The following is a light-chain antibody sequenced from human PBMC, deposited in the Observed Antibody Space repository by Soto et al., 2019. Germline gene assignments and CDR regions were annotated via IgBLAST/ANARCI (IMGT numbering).Light chain of an antibody. CDR3: QQYKDYSWT. Sequence: DIHLTQSPSTLSASVGDRITITCRASQSISRWLACYQQKPGKAPKLLIYTTSSLESGVPSRFSGSGSGTEFTLTISSLQPDDFATYYCQQYKDYSWTFGQGTKVEIK. V-gene: IGKV1-5*03. J-gene: IGKJ1*01. CDR2: TTS. CDR1: QSISRW.